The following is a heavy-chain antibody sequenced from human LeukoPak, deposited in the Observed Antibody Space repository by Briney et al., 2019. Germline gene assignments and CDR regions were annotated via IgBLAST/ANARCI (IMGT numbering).Heavy chain of an antibody. V-gene: IGHV3-21*01. Sequence: GGSLRLSCAASGFTFTSYAMSWVRQAPGKGLEWVSSIDSSSYNIYYADSVKGRFTISRDNAQSSVFLQMNSLRAEDTAVYYCARDLAYYYDRNYDWGQGTLVTVSS. J-gene: IGHJ4*02. CDR1: GFTFTSYA. CDR3: ARDLAYYYDRNYD. D-gene: IGHD3-22*01. CDR2: IDSSSYNI.